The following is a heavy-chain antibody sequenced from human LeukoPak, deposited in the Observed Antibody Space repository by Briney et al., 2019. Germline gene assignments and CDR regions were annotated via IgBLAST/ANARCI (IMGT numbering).Heavy chain of an antibody. CDR1: GGSFSGYY. D-gene: IGHD6-13*01. J-gene: IGHJ6*02. V-gene: IGHV4-34*01. CDR2: INHSGST. CDR3: ARGLGSWYGNYYYGMDV. Sequence: PSETLSLTCAVYGGSFSGYYWSWIRQPPGKGLEWIGEINHSGSTNYNPSLKSRVTISVDTSKNQFSLKLSSVTAADTAVYYCARGLGSWYGNYYYGMDVWGQGTTVTVSS.